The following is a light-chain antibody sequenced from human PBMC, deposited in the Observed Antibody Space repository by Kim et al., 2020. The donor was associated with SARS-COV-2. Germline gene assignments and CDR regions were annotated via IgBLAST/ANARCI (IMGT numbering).Light chain of an antibody. CDR3: NSRDSTTDDLV. Sequence: ALGQTVRITGQGNSLRNYYANWYQQKPGQAPVVVIYGKNNRPSGIPDRFSGSNSGNTASLTITGAQAEDEADYYCNSRDSTTDDLVFGGGTQLTVL. J-gene: IGLJ2*01. V-gene: IGLV3-19*01. CDR1: SLRNYY. CDR2: GKN.